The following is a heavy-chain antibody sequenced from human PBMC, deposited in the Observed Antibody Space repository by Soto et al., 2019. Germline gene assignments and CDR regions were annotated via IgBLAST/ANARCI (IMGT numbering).Heavy chain of an antibody. D-gene: IGHD5-12*01. V-gene: IGHV3-7*01. Sequence: SLRLSCVVSGFSLSSYWMSWVRQAPGKGLEWVAHIKQDGSQIYYVDSVKGRFTISRDNAKNSLYLQMNSLRAEDTAVYFCAGAREISWWLRPYYFDSWGQGTLVTVSS. CDR2: IKQDGSQI. CDR3: AGAREISWWLRPYYFDS. J-gene: IGHJ4*02. CDR1: GFSLSSYW.